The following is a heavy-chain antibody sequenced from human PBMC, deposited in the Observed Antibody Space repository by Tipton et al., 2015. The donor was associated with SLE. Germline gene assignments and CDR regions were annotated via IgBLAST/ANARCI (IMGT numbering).Heavy chain of an antibody. CDR2: IYYSGST. Sequence: TLSLTCTVSGVSISSHYWSWIRQPPGKSLEWVGYIYYSGSTYYNPALKSRVTISVDTSKNQLSLKLSSVPAADTAVYYCARLYYDILTGNHYYFDYWGQGTLVTVSA. CDR1: GVSISSHY. CDR3: ARLYYDILTGNHYYFDY. D-gene: IGHD3-9*01. J-gene: IGHJ4*02. V-gene: IGHV4-59*06.